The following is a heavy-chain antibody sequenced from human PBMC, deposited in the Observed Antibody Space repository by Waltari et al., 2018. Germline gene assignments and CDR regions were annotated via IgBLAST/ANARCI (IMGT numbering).Heavy chain of an antibody. Sequence: QVQLQESGPGLVKPSETLSLTCTVSGGSISSYYWSWIRQPPGKGLEWIGYIYYSGSTNYNPSLKSRVTISVDTSKNQFSLKLSSVTAADTAVYYCASLRWTGDFDILGQGTMVTVSS. CDR1: GGSISSYY. CDR2: IYYSGST. D-gene: IGHD4-17*01. J-gene: IGHJ3*02. CDR3: ASLRWTGDFDI. V-gene: IGHV4-59*01.